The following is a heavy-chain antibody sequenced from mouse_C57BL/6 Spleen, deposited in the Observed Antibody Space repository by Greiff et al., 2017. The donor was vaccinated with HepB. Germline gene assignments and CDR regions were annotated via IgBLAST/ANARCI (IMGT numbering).Heavy chain of an antibody. Sequence: EVMLVESGGGLVKPGGSLKLSCAASGFTFSSYAMSWVRQTPEKRLEWVATISDGGSYTYYPDNVKGRFTISRDNAKNNLYLQMSHLKSEDTAMYYCARALDGYTYFDVWGTGTTVTVSS. CDR1: GFTFSSYA. D-gene: IGHD2-3*01. J-gene: IGHJ1*03. CDR3: ARALDGYTYFDV. V-gene: IGHV5-4*03. CDR2: ISDGGSYT.